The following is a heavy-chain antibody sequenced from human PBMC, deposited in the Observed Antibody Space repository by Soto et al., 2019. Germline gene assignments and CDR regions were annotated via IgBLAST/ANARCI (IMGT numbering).Heavy chain of an antibody. CDR3: ARLSSGWNYFDY. CDR1: GGSVSSGSYY. J-gene: IGHJ4*02. Sequence: SETLSLTCTVSGGSVSSGSYYWSWIRQPPGKGLEWIGHMYYSGSTNYNTSLKSQVTKTEDTSKNQYSLKISTMTAADTAVYYCARLSSGWNYFDYWGQGTLVTVS. CDR2: MYYSGST. V-gene: IGHV4-61*01. D-gene: IGHD6-19*01.